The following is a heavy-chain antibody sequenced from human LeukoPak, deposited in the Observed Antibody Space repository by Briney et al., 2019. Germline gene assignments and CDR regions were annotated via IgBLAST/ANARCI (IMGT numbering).Heavy chain of an antibody. D-gene: IGHD3-22*01. V-gene: IGHV3-9*01. Sequence: GGSLRLSCAASGFTFDDYAMHWVRQAPGKGLEWVSGISWNSGSIGYADSVKGRFTISRDNAKNSLYLQMNSLRAEDTALYYCAKDYYDSSGYYPDYYYYYGMDVWGQGTTVTVSS. CDR2: ISWNSGSI. CDR3: AKDYYDSSGYYPDYYYYYGMDV. J-gene: IGHJ6*02. CDR1: GFTFDDYA.